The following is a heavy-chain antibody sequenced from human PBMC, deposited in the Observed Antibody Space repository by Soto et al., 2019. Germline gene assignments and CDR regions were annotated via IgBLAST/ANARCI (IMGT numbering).Heavy chain of an antibody. CDR2: IDPVDSYT. V-gene: IGHV5-10-1*01. Sequence: PGESLKISCKGSGYSFTSYWISWVRQTPGKGLEWMGNIDPVDSYTNYSPSFQGHVTFSADTSISTAYLQWSSLKASDTAMYFCARIESIARNWLDPWGQGTLVTVSS. J-gene: IGHJ5*01. D-gene: IGHD6-13*01. CDR1: GYSFTSYW. CDR3: ARIESIARNWLDP.